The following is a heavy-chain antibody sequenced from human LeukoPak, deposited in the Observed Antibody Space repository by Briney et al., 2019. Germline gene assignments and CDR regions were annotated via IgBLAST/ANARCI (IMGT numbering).Heavy chain of an antibody. CDR2: INWNGGST. V-gene: IGHV3-20*04. CDR1: GFTFDDYG. D-gene: IGHD2-15*01. CDR3: ARAMLTATGYYFDY. J-gene: IGHJ4*02. Sequence: GGSLRLSCAASGFTFDDYGMSWVRQAPGKGLEWVSGINWNGGSTVYADSVKGGFTISRDNAKNSLYLQMNSLRAEDTALYYCARAMLTATGYYFDYWGQGTLVTVSS.